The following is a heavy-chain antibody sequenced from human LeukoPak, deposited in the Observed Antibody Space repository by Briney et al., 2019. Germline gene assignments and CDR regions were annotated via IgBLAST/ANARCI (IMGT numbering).Heavy chain of an antibody. CDR3: ARGKSVDY. CDR1: GYIFTNSG. J-gene: IGHJ4*02. CDR2: VSAYNGNT. D-gene: IGHD5-12*01. Sequence: ASVKVSCKASGYIFTNSGIIWVRQAPGQGLEWMGWVSAYNGNTNYAQKFQGRVTMTTDTSTTTAYMELRSPTSDDTAMYYCARGKSVDYWGQGTLVTVSS. V-gene: IGHV1-18*01.